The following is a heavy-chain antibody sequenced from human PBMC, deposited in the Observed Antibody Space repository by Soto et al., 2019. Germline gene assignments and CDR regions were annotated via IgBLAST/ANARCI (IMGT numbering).Heavy chain of an antibody. V-gene: IGHV3-11*01. J-gene: IGHJ6*03. CDR3: ARDPRYCSGGNCYSDYFYYMDV. D-gene: IGHD2-15*01. CDR1: GVTFSDYY. Sequence: PGWSLRLSCVASGVTFSDYYMTWIRQAPGKGLEWVSFISSSGSNTYYADSVKGRFTISRDNAKNSLYLQMHSLRAEDTAVYYCARDPRYCSGGNCYSDYFYYMDVWGKGTTVTVSS. CDR2: ISSSGSNT.